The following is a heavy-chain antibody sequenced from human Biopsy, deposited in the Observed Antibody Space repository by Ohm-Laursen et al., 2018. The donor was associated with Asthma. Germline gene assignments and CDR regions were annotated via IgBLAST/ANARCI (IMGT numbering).Heavy chain of an antibody. CDR3: AKGRYKWNDGYYGLDV. D-gene: IGHD1-20*01. CDR2: IAYDGSKK. Sequence: SLRLSCTASGVDLSSYGMNWVRQAPGKGLEWVAVIAYDGSKKYYADSMKGRFTISRDNSKNTLYLQMNSLRGEDTAVYYCAKGRYKWNDGYYGLDVWGQGTTATVSS. V-gene: IGHV3-30*18. CDR1: GVDLSSYG. J-gene: IGHJ6*02.